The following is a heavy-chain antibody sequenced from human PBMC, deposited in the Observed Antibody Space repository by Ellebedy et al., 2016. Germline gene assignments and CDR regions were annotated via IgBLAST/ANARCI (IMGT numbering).Heavy chain of an antibody. J-gene: IGHJ5*02. CDR1: GGSINTYY. CDR3: AREGALNWFDP. CDR2: TYYNGRT. V-gene: IGHV4-59*01. Sequence: SETLSLTXSVSGGSINTYYCTWIRQPPGKGLEWIGHTYYNGRTNYNPSLKSRVTISVDTSKNQFSLKLSSVTAADTAVYYCAREGALNWFDPWGQGTLVTVSS.